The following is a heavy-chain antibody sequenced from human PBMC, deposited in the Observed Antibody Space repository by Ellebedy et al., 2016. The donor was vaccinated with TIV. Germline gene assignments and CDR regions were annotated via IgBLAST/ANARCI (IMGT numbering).Heavy chain of an antibody. Sequence: SETLSLXXTVSGGFISSYYWNWIRQSPGKGLEWIGNIYYSGSTNYNASLKSRVTISVDTSKKQFSLKLSSVTAADTAVYYCARVPSMVRGVGFDPWGQGTLVTVSS. CDR1: GGFISSYY. V-gene: IGHV4-59*01. CDR3: ARVPSMVRGVGFDP. D-gene: IGHD3-10*01. J-gene: IGHJ5*02. CDR2: IYYSGST.